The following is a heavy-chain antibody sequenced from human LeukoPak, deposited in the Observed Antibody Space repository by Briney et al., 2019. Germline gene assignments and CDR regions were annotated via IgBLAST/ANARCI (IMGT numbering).Heavy chain of an antibody. CDR3: ARDPKRYTSIPGLY. D-gene: IGHD3-16*02. Sequence: RGGSLRLSCAASGFTFSNYAMHWVRRAPGKGLEGVAVISSDGSYDGSNKYYADSVKGRFTISRDSSKNTLYLQMNSLRAEDTAVYFCARDPKRYTSIPGLYWGQGTLVTVSS. J-gene: IGHJ4*02. V-gene: IGHV3-30-3*01. CDR2: ISSDGSYDGSNK. CDR1: GFTFSNYA.